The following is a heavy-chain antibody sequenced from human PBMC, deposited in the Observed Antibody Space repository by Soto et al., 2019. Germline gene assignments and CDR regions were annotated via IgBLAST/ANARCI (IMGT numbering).Heavy chain of an antibody. Sequence: QVQLVESGGGVVQPGRSLRLSCAASGFTFSSYGMHWVRQAPGKGLEWVAVISYDGSNKYYADSVKGRFTISRDNSKNTLYLQMNSLRAEDTGVYYCAKNRDSGYDHDAFDIWGQGTMVTVSS. CDR1: GFTFSSYG. J-gene: IGHJ3*02. V-gene: IGHV3-30*18. CDR2: ISYDGSNK. CDR3: AKNRDSGYDHDAFDI. D-gene: IGHD5-12*01.